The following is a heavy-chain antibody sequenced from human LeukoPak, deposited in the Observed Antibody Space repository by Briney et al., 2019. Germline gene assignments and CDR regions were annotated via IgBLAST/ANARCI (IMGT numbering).Heavy chain of an antibody. D-gene: IGHD6-19*01. CDR2: INPSGGST. CDR1: GYTFTSYY. J-gene: IGHJ4*02. Sequence: ASVKVSCKASGYTFTSYYMHWVRQAPGQGLEWMGIINPSGGSTSYAQKFQGRVTMTRDTSTSTVYMELSSLGSEDTAVYYCARGRFGGIAVAGIDYWGQGTLVTVSS. CDR3: ARGRFGGIAVAGIDY. V-gene: IGHV1-46*01.